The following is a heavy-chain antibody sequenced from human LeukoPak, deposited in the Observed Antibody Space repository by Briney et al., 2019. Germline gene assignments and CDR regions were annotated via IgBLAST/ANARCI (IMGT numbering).Heavy chain of an antibody. Sequence: SETLSLTCTVSGGSITSYYWSWIRQPPGKGLEWIGEINHSGSTNYNPSLKSRVTISVDTSKNQFSLKLSSVTAADTAVYYCARVAYDFWSGRINNWFDPWGQGTLVTVSS. CDR1: GGSITSYY. V-gene: IGHV4-34*01. CDR3: ARVAYDFWSGRINNWFDP. D-gene: IGHD3-3*01. J-gene: IGHJ5*02. CDR2: INHSGST.